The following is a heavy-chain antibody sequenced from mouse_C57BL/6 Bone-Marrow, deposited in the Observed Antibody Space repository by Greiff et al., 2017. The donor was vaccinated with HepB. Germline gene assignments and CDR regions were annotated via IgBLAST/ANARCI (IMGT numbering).Heavy chain of an antibody. Sequence: EVKLEESGPGLVKPSQSLSLTCSVTGYSITSGYYWNWIRQFPGNKLEWMGYISYDGSNNYNPSLKNRISITRDTSKNQFFLKLNSVTTEDTATYYCARAYYYGSSYLDYWGQGTTLTVSS. CDR3: ARAYYYGSSYLDY. V-gene: IGHV3-6*01. D-gene: IGHD1-1*01. CDR1: GYSITSGYY. CDR2: ISYDGSN. J-gene: IGHJ2*01.